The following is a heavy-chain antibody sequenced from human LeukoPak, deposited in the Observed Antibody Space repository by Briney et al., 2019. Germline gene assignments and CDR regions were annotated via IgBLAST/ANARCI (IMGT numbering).Heavy chain of an antibody. CDR2: IYYSGST. D-gene: IGHD3-10*01. V-gene: IGHV4-39*07. J-gene: IGHJ4*02. CDR3: ARDDRGYYFDY. Sequence: SETLSLTCTVSGGSISSSSYYWGWIRQPPGKGLEWIGSIYYSGSTYYNPSLKSRVTISVDTSKNQFSLKLSSVTAADTAVYYCARDDRGYYFDYWGQGTLVTVSS. CDR1: GGSISSSSYY.